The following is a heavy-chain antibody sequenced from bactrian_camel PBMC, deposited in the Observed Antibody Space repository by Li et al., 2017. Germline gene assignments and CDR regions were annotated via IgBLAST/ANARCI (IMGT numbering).Heavy chain of an antibody. CDR1: ESIYHANC. Sequence: VQLVESGGGSVEVGGSLKLSCQTSESIYHANCMGWFRQSPGKEREGVAAIYTGGGSTWYADSVKGRFTISYDNAKNTMSLQMNSLKPEDSGMYYCAARDTGLCEIMSAYNYWGQGTQVTVS. V-gene: IGHV3S54*01. CDR3: AARDTGLCEIMSAYNY. CDR2: IYTGGGST. J-gene: IGHJ4*01. D-gene: IGHD5*01.